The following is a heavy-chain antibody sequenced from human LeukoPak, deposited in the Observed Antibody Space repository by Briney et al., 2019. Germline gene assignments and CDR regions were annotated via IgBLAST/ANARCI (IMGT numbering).Heavy chain of an antibody. V-gene: IGHV5-51*01. Sequence: GESLKISCKASGYSSTSYWIAWVRQMPGKGPEWMGIIYPDDSDTRYSPSFQGQVTISADKSINTAYLQWNSLKASDTAMYYCARQADYNTLTGYHKGHLDYWGQGTLVTVSS. J-gene: IGHJ4*02. CDR3: ARQADYNTLTGYHKGHLDY. CDR1: GYSSTSYW. CDR2: IYPDDSDT. D-gene: IGHD3-9*01.